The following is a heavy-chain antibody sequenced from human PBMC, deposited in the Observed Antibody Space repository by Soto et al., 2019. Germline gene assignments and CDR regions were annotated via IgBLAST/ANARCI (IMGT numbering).Heavy chain of an antibody. CDR3: AIGYCSSTSCYFLY. J-gene: IGHJ4*02. V-gene: IGHV3-13*01. Sequence: EVQLVESGGGLVQPGGSLRLSCAASGFTFSSYDMHWVRQATGKGLEWVSAIGTAGDTYYPGSVTHRFTISRENAKNSLYLQMNSRKAEDTAVYYCAIGYCSSTSCYFLYWGQGTLVTVSS. CDR2: IGTAGDT. CDR1: GFTFSSYD. D-gene: IGHD2-2*01.